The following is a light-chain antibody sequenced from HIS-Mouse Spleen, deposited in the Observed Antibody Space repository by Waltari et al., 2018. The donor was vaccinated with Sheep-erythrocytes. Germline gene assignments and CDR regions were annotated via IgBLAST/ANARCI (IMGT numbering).Light chain of an antibody. Sequence: IVMTQSPLSLPVTPGEPASISCRSSQRLLHSNGYSYLDWYLQKPGQSPQLLVYLGSNRASGVPDRCSGSGSGTDFTLKISRVEAEDVGVYYCMQALQTPLTVGGGTKVEIK. V-gene: IGKV2-28*01. CDR1: QRLLHSNGYSY. CDR2: LGS. CDR3: MQALQTPLT. J-gene: IGKJ4*01.